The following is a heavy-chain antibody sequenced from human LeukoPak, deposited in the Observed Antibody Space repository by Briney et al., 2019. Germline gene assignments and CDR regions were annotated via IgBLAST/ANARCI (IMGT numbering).Heavy chain of an antibody. CDR3: ATLYSGSYYEDFDI. D-gene: IGHD1-26*01. CDR2: VDPEDGET. Sequence: ASVKISCKVSGYTFTDYYMHWVQQAPGKGLEWMGLVDPEDGETIYAEKFQGRVTITADTSTDTAYMELSSLRSEDTAVYYCATLYSGSYYEDFDIWGQGTMVTVSS. CDR1: GYTFTDYY. J-gene: IGHJ3*02. V-gene: IGHV1-69-2*01.